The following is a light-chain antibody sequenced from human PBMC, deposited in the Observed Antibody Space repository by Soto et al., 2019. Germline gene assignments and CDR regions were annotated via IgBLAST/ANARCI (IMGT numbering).Light chain of an antibody. J-gene: IGKJ3*01. CDR3: QQYGSSPFT. V-gene: IGKV3-20*01. Sequence: EIVLTQSPGTLSLSPGERATLSCRASQSVSSSYLAWYQQKPGQAPRLLIYGAFNRATGIPDRFSGSGSGTDFTLTISRLQPEDFAVYYCQQYGSSPFTFGPGTKVDIK. CDR2: GAF. CDR1: QSVSSSY.